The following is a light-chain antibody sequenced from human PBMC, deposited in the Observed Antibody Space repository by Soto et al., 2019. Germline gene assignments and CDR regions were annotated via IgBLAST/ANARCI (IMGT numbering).Light chain of an antibody. V-gene: IGLV2-11*01. CDR2: DVR. Sequence: QLVLTQPPSVSGSPGQSVTISCTGTTSDVGGYNYVSWYQQHPGRAPKVMIYDVRTRPSGVPDRFSGSKSGNTASLTISELQAEDEADYYCCSYAGSYTFVFGTGTKLTVL. CDR3: CSYAGSYTFV. J-gene: IGLJ1*01. CDR1: TSDVGGYNY.